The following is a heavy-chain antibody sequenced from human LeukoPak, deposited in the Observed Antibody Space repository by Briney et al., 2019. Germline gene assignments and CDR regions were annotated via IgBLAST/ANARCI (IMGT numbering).Heavy chain of an antibody. Sequence: PSETLSLTCTVSGGSISSYYWSWIRQPPGKGLEWIGYIYYSGSTDYNPSLKSRVTISVDTSKNQFSLKLSSVTAADTAVYYCAVGYYDSSGYPYYFDYRGQGTLVTVSS. V-gene: IGHV4-59*08. J-gene: IGHJ4*02. CDR2: IYYSGST. CDR1: GGSISSYY. D-gene: IGHD3-22*01. CDR3: AVGYYDSSGYPYYFDY.